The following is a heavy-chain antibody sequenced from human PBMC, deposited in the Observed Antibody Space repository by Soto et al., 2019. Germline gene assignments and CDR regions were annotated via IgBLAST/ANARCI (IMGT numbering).Heavy chain of an antibody. Sequence: SSETLSLTCTVSGGSISSSSYYWGWIRQPPGKGLEWIGSIYYSGSTYYNPSLKSRVTISVDTSKNQFSLKLSSVTAADTAVYYCAREIIIAVAGTCYFDYWGQGTLVTVSS. CDR1: GGSISSSSYY. J-gene: IGHJ4*02. D-gene: IGHD6-19*01. CDR3: AREIIIAVAGTCYFDY. CDR2: IYYSGST. V-gene: IGHV4-39*02.